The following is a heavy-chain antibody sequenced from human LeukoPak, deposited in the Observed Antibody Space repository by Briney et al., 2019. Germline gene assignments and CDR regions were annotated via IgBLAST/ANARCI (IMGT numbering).Heavy chain of an antibody. CDR3: ARSLQFDSGSLGDI. CDR2: INPNSGGA. J-gene: IGHJ3*02. V-gene: IGHV1-2*02. CDR1: GYTFTGYY. Sequence: ASVPVSCMASGYTFTGYYLHWVRQAPGQGLEWLGLINPNSGGAHHAQNFQGRGTMTSDTFITTTYMELSRLRYDDTAVYYCARSLQFDSGSLGDIWGQGTMVTVSS. D-gene: IGHD1-26*01.